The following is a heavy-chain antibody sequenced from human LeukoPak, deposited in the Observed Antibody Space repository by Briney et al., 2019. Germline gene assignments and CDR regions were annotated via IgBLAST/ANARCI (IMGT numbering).Heavy chain of an antibody. CDR3: ARVKRDYFDY. CDR2: INHSGST. CDR1: GGSFSGYY. Sequence: SETLSLTCAVYGGSFSGYYWSWIRQPPGKGLEWVGEINHSGSTHYNPSLKSRVTISVDTSKNQFSLKLSSVTAADTAVYYCARVKRDYFDYWGQGTLVTVSS. D-gene: IGHD4-23*01. J-gene: IGHJ4*02. V-gene: IGHV4-34*01.